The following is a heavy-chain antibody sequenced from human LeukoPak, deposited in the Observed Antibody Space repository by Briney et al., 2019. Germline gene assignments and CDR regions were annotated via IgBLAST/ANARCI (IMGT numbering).Heavy chain of an antibody. V-gene: IGHV3-30*02. Sequence: GGSLRLSCAASAFTFGSYDMHWVRQAPGKGLEWVALIRYDGSHKYYADSVKGRFTISRDNSKNTLYLQMNSLRAEDTAVYYCARDLIAAAGFDYWGQGTLVTVSS. D-gene: IGHD6-13*01. J-gene: IGHJ4*02. CDR2: IRYDGSHK. CDR1: AFTFGSYD. CDR3: ARDLIAAAGFDY.